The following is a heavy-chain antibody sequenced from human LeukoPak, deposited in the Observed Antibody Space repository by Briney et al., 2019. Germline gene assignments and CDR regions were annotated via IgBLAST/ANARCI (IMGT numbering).Heavy chain of an antibody. V-gene: IGHV1-18*04. D-gene: IGHD2-2*01. CDR1: GYTFTSYG. CDR2: ISPYNGNT. J-gene: IGHJ4*02. CDR3: ATRLACSSTSCSSPHFDY. Sequence: ASVKVSCKASGYTFTSYGISWVRQAPGQGLEWMGSISPYNGNTKYTERLQGRVIMTTDTSTRTAYMELRSLRSDDTAVYYCATRLACSSTSCSSPHFDYWGQGTLVTVSS.